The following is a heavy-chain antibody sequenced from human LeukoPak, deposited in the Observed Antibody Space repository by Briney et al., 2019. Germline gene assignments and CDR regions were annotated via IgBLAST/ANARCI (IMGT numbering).Heavy chain of an antibody. D-gene: IGHD1-26*01. J-gene: IGHJ4*02. Sequence: GGSLRLSCAASGFTVSSNYMSWVRQAPGKGLEWVSVIYSGGSTYYADSVKGRFTISRDNSKNTLYLQMNSLRAEDTAVYYCAKDGSIVGATIGFDYWGQGTLVTVSS. CDR3: AKDGSIVGATIGFDY. CDR1: GFTVSSNY. V-gene: IGHV3-66*01. CDR2: IYSGGST.